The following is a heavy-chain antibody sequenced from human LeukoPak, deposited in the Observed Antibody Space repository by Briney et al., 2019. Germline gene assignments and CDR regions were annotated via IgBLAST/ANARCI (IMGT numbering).Heavy chain of an antibody. Sequence: SETLSLTCTVSGGSIGSYYWSWIRQPPGKGLEWIGYIYYSGSTNYNPSLKSRVTISVDTSKNQFSLKLSSVTAADTAVYYCARGLVVPAASPTFDYWGQGTLVTVSS. CDR3: ARGLVVPAASPTFDY. CDR1: GGSIGSYY. V-gene: IGHV4-59*08. CDR2: IYYSGST. D-gene: IGHD2-2*01. J-gene: IGHJ4*02.